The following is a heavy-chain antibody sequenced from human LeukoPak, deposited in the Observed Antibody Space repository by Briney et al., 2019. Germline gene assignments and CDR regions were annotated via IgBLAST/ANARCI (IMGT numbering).Heavy chain of an antibody. CDR1: GGSISSYY. Sequence: SETLSLTCTVSGGSISSYYWGWIRQPPGKGLEWIGNFYYSGSTYYNPSLENRVTISVDTSKNQFSLRLTSVTAADTAVYYCARLPVAGTGYWGQGTLVTVSS. D-gene: IGHD6-19*01. CDR3: ARLPVAGTGY. V-gene: IGHV4-39*01. J-gene: IGHJ4*02. CDR2: FYYSGST.